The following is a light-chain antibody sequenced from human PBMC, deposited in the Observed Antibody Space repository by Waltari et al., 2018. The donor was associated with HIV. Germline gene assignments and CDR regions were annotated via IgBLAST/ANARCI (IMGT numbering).Light chain of an antibody. CDR3: SSYSGSTWV. Sequence: QSDLTQPASVSGSPGQSITLSCTGISSDVGSYKFLSWYQQHPGKAPKLMIYDVINRPSGVSNRFSGSKSGNTASLTISGLQTEDEADYYCSSYSGSTWVFGGGTKLTVL. CDR2: DVI. V-gene: IGLV2-14*03. J-gene: IGLJ3*02. CDR1: SSDVGSYKF.